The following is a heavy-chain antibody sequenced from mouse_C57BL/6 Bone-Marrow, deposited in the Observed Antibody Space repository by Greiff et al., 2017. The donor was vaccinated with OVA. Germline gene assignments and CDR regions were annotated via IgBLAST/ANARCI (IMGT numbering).Heavy chain of an antibody. Sequence: EVKLMESGGGLVQPGGSLKLSCAASGFTFSDYYMYWVRQTPEKRLEWVAYISNGGGSTYYPDTVKGRFTISRDNAKNTLYLQMSRLKSEDTAMYYWAREGWLDYWGQGTTLTVSS. CDR2: ISNGGGST. V-gene: IGHV5-12*01. D-gene: IGHD2-3*01. J-gene: IGHJ2*01. CDR3: AREGWLDY. CDR1: GFTFSDYY.